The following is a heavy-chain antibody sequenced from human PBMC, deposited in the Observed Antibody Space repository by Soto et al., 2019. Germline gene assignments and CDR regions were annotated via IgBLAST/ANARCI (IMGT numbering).Heavy chain of an antibody. Sequence: GGSLRLSCAPSGFTFSSYSVNWVRQAPGKGLEWVSYISSGSKTIFYADSVKGRFTVSRDNAKNSQYLQMNSLRDEDTAVYYCAREDILGARSFDYWGQGTLVTVSS. J-gene: IGHJ4*02. D-gene: IGHD1-26*01. V-gene: IGHV3-48*02. CDR2: ISSGSKTI. CDR3: AREDILGARSFDY. CDR1: GFTFSSYS.